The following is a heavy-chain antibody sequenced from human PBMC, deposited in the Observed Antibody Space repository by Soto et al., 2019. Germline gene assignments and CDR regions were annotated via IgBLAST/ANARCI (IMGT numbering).Heavy chain of an antibody. D-gene: IGHD6-6*01. V-gene: IGHV1-18*04. CDR1: GYTFTDYA. Sequence: QAQLAQSGPELKSPGASVKVSCKASGYTFTDYATSWVRQSPGQGFQWVGWISPYSGNTTSAENFFDRVTMTTETSPKTAYLELGSLRSDDTAVYYCARDHGLAWAVRPANYYYAIDVWGQGTTVTVSS. CDR3: ARDHGLAWAVRPANYYYAIDV. J-gene: IGHJ6*02. CDR2: ISPYSGNT.